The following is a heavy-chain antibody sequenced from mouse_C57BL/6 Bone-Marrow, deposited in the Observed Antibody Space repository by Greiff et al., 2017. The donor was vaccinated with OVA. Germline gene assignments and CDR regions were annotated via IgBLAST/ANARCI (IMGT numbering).Heavy chain of an antibody. Sequence: QVQLQQPGAELVRPGTSVKLSCKASGYTFTSYWMHWVKQRPGQGLEWIGVLAPSDSYTNYNQKFKGKATLTVDTSSSTAYMQLSSLTSEDSAVYYCARSPVVATDAMDYWGQGTSVNVSS. CDR2: LAPSDSYT. D-gene: IGHD1-1*01. CDR1: GYTFTSYW. V-gene: IGHV1-59*01. J-gene: IGHJ4*01. CDR3: ARSPVVATDAMDY.